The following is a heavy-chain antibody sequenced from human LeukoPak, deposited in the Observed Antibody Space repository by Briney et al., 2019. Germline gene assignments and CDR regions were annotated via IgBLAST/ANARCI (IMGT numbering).Heavy chain of an antibody. CDR1: GYTLTELS. Sequence: ASVTVSFKVSGYTLTELSMHWVRQAPGKGIEWMGGFDPEDGETIYAQKFQGRVTMTEDTSTDTAYMELSSLRSEDTAVYYCAIGVVPAAINFDYWGQGTLVTVSS. V-gene: IGHV1-24*01. CDR3: AIGVVPAAINFDY. J-gene: IGHJ4*02. D-gene: IGHD2-2*01. CDR2: FDPEDGET.